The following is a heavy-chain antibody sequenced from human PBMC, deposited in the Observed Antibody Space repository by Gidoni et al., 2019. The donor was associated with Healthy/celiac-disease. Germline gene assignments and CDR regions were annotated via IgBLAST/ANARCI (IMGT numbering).Heavy chain of an antibody. CDR3: ARGKSRLYGRRSGYIDY. J-gene: IGHJ4*02. V-gene: IGHV4-34*01. D-gene: IGHD3-22*01. Sequence: QVQLQQWGAGLLKPSETLSLTCAVYGGSFSGYYWSWIRQPPGKGLEWIGEINHSGSTNYNPSLKSRVTISVDTSKNQFSLKLSSVTAADTAVYYCARGKSRLYGRRSGYIDYWGQGTLVTVSS. CDR1: GGSFSGYY. CDR2: INHSGST.